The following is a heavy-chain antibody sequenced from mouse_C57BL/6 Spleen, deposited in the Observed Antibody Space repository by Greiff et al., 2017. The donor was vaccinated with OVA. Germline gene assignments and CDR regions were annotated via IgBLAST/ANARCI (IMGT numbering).Heavy chain of an antibody. V-gene: IGHV5-4*01. J-gene: IGHJ2*01. CDR1: GFTFSSYA. Sequence: VKLVESGGGLVKPGGSLELFCAASGFTFSSYAMSWVRQTPKKRLEWVATISDCGSYTYYPDNVKGRITISRDNAKNNLYLQMSHLKSEDTAMFYCAREATTGDYFDYWGQGTTLTVSS. D-gene: IGHD1-1*01. CDR3: AREATTGDYFDY. CDR2: ISDCGSYT.